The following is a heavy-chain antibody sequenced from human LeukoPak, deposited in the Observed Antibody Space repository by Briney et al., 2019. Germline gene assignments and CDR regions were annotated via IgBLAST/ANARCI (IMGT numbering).Heavy chain of an antibody. CDR1: GFTFSSYA. J-gene: IGHJ4*02. CDR2: ISGSGGST. CDR3: ATGGVGAPSSY. Sequence: GGSLRLSCAASGFTFSSYAMSWVRQAPGKGLEWVSGISGSGGSTYYADSVKGRFTISRDNSKNTLYLQMNSLRAEDTAVYFCATGGVGAPSSYWGQGTLVTVSS. D-gene: IGHD1-26*01. V-gene: IGHV3-23*01.